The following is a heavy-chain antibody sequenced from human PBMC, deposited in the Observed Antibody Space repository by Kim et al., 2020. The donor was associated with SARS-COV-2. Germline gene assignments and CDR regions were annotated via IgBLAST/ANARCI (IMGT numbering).Heavy chain of an antibody. D-gene: IGHD3-3*01. J-gene: IGHJ4*02. CDR1: GFTFSSYA. CDR2: ISYDGSNK. V-gene: IGHV3-30-3*01. CDR3: ARGLGYDFWSGYYFDY. Sequence: GGSLRLSCAASGFTFSSYAMHWVRQAPGKGLEWVAVISYDGSNKYYADSVKGRFTISRDNSKNTLYLQMNSLRAEDTAVYYCARGLGYDFWSGYYFDYWGQGTLVTVSS.